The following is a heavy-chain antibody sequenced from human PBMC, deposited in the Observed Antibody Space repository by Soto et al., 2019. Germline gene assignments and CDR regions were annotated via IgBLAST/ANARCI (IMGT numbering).Heavy chain of an antibody. D-gene: IGHD3-9*01. CDR2: ISYDGRNK. V-gene: IGHV3-30*01. J-gene: IGHJ6*02. Sequence: GGSMRVCWGAAGGTCGNYGVRWVRQDKGKGLEWFAIISYDGRNKYYADSMKGRFTISRDNSKNTLYLQMNSLRAEDTAIYYCARDPFYDILPGPKSGTAVLGHGTSVPVSS. CDR1: GGTCGNYG. CDR3: ARDPFYDILPGPKSGTAV.